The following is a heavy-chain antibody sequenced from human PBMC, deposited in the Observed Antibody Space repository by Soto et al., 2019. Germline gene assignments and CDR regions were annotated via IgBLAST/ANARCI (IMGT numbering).Heavy chain of an antibody. J-gene: IGHJ5*02. V-gene: IGHV4-30-4*01. D-gene: IGHD5-12*01. CDR2: IYYSGST. CDR3: ARDSAGATIIRGWFDP. Sequence: SETLSLTCTVSGGSISSGDYYWSWTRQPPGKGLEWIGYIYYSGSTYYNPSLKSRVTISVDTSKNQFSLKLSSVTAADTAVYYCARDSAGATIIRGWFDPWGQGTLVTVSS. CDR1: GGSISSGDYY.